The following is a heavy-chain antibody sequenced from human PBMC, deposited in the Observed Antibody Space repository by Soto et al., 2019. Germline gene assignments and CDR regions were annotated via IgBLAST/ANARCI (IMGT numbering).Heavy chain of an antibody. D-gene: IGHD1-26*01. CDR1: GGTFSSYS. CDR2: IIPIFGTA. CDR3: ARDGGRHSGGIDY. J-gene: IGHJ4*02. Sequence: QVQLVQSGAEVKKPGSSVKVSCKASGGTFSSYSINWVRQAPGHGLEWMGEIIPIFGTANYAQKFQGRVTITADESTSTAYMELSSLRSDDTAVYYCARDGGRHSGGIDYWGQGTLVTVS. V-gene: IGHV1-69*01.